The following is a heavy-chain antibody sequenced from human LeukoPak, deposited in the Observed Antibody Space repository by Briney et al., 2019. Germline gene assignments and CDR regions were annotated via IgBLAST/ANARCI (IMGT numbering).Heavy chain of an antibody. V-gene: IGHV4-34*01. J-gene: IGHJ3*02. CDR3: ARDDVVVVAATNAFDI. CDR2: IYYSGST. D-gene: IGHD2-15*01. Sequence: SETLSLTCAVYGGSFSGYYWSWIRQPPGKGLEWIGSIYYSGSTYYNPSLKSRVTISVDTSKNQFSLKLSSVTAADTAVYYCARDDVVVVAATNAFDIWGQGTMVTVSS. CDR1: GGSFSGYY.